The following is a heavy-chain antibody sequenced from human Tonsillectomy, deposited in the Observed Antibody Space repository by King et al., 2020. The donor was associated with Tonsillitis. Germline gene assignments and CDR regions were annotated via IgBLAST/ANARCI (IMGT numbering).Heavy chain of an antibody. CDR3: ARDGVGATVGGYGMDV. CDR1: GFTFSSYS. V-gene: IGHV3-21*01. Sequence: VQLVESGGGLVKPGGSLRLSCAASGFTFSSYSMNWVRQAPGKGLEWVSSISSSSSYIYYADSVKGRFTISRDNAKNSLYLQMNSLRAEDTAVYYCARDGVGATVGGYGMDVWGHGTTVTVSS. CDR2: ISSSSSYI. D-gene: IGHD1-26*01. J-gene: IGHJ6*02.